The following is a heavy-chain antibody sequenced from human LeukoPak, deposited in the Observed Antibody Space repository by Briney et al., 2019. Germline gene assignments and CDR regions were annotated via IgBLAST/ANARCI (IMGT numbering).Heavy chain of an antibody. CDR3: ARALGSGDFDY. D-gene: IGHD7-27*01. CDR2: IKQDGREN. V-gene: IGHV3-7*01. J-gene: IGHJ4*02. Sequence: GGSQRLSCAASGYIFSKYWMSCVRQAPGRGREWVANIKQDGRENYYVDSVKGRFTISRDNDKNSLYLQMNGLRAEDTAVCYCARALGSGDFDYWGQGTLVTVSS. CDR1: GYIFSKYW.